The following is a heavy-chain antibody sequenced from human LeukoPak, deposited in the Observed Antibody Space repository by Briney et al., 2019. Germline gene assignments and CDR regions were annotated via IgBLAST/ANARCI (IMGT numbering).Heavy chain of an antibody. D-gene: IGHD6-19*01. J-gene: IGHJ6*02. Sequence: SETLSLTCAVYGGSFSGYYWSWIRQPPGKGLEWIGYIYYSGSTNYNPSLKSRVTISVDTSKNQFSLKLSSVTAADTAVYYCARLYSSGWNYYYGMDVWGQGTTVTASS. CDR2: IYYSGST. V-gene: IGHV4-59*08. CDR1: GGSFSGYY. CDR3: ARLYSSGWNYYYGMDV.